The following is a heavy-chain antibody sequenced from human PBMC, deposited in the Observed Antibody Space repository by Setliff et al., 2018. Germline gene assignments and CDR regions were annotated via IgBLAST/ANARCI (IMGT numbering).Heavy chain of an antibody. D-gene: IGHD1-1*01. J-gene: IGHJ3*02. CDR2: VTTTGGFT. V-gene: IGHV3-11*03. Sequence: PGGSLRLSCEGSGFIFSNYFMSWFRQAPGKGLEWLSYVTTTGGFTKEADSVRGRVSVSRDNSKKSVYLQINDLRAEDTALYFCAKGGDWDDQHYAFDIWGQGTMVTVSS. CDR1: GFIFSNYF. CDR3: AKGGDWDDQHYAFDI.